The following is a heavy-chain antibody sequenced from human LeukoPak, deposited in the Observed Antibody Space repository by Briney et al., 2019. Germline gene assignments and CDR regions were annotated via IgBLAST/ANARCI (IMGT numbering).Heavy chain of an antibody. CDR1: GFTFSSYS. CDR2: ISSSSSYI. J-gene: IGHJ3*02. D-gene: IGHD3-22*01. CDR3: ARLSSGYNAFDI. Sequence: GGSLRLSCAASGFTFSSYSMNWVRQAPGKGLEWVSSISSSSSYIYYADSVKGRFTISRDNAKNSLYLQMNSLRAEDTAVYYCARLSSGYNAFDIWGQGTMVTVSS. V-gene: IGHV3-21*01.